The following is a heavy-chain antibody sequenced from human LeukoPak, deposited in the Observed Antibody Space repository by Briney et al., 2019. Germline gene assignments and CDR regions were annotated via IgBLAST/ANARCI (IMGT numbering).Heavy chain of an antibody. Sequence: ASVKVSCKASGYTFTGYYMHWVRQAPGQGLEWVGWINPKNGGSNYAQKFQGRVTMTRDRSISTAYMELSRLTSDDTAVYYCAKVSRYYDSSGYYHYYFDYWGQGTLVTVSS. CDR1: GYTFTGYY. CDR2: INPKNGGS. D-gene: IGHD3-22*01. J-gene: IGHJ4*02. CDR3: AKVSRYYDSSGYYHYYFDY. V-gene: IGHV1-2*02.